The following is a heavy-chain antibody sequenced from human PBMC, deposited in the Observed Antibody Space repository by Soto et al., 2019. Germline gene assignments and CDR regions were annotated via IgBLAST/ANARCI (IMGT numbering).Heavy chain of an antibody. CDR3: AGQSYESRGYFYAY. V-gene: IGHV4-39*01. Sequence: QLLLQESGPGLVKPSGPLPFTSPFPGGPGSITPYSWAGFRQSPGKGLEWIGNFYSGGNTYYNPSLKSRVTISVDTSKSHLSLQLISVTAADTAVYYCAGQSYESRGYFYAYWGQGTLVTVSS. CDR2: FYSGGNT. CDR1: GGPGSITPYS. D-gene: IGHD3-22*01. J-gene: IGHJ4*02.